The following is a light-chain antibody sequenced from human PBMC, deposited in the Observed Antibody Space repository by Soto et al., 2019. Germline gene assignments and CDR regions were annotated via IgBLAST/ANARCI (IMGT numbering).Light chain of an antibody. CDR2: SNN. CDR3: AAWDASLNVYVV. J-gene: IGLJ2*01. CDR1: SSNIGSNT. V-gene: IGLV1-44*01. Sequence: QSVLTQPPSASGTPGQRVTISCSGSSSNIGSNTVNWYQQLPGTAPKLLIYSNNQRPSGVPDRFSGSKSGTSASLAISGLQSEDEADYYCAAWDASLNVYVVFGGGTKLTVL.